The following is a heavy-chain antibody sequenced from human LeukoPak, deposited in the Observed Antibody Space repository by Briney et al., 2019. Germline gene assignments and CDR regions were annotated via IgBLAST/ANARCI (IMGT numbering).Heavy chain of an antibody. Sequence: ASVKVSCKASGGTFSSYAISWVRQAPGQGLEWMGGIIPIFGTANYAQKFQGRVTITTDESTSTAYMELSSLRSEDTAVYYCARHFWSGYYRDYWGQGTRVTVSS. V-gene: IGHV1-69*05. CDR3: ARHFWSGYYRDY. D-gene: IGHD3-3*02. CDR2: IIPIFGTA. J-gene: IGHJ4*02. CDR1: GGTFSSYA.